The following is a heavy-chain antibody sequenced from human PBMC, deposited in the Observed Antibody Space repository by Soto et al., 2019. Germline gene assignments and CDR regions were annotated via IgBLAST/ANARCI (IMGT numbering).Heavy chain of an antibody. CDR1: GGTFSSYT. CDR3: ARPDDSSAQGACDI. V-gene: IGHV1-69*02. D-gene: IGHD3-22*01. J-gene: IGHJ3*02. CDR2: LIPILGIA. Sequence: QVQLVQSWAEVKKPGSAVKVSCKASGGTFSSYTISWVRQAPGQGLEWMGRLIPILGIANYAQKFQGRVTSTADKSTSTAYMELSSLRSEDTAVYSCARPDDSSAQGACDIWGQGTMVTVSS.